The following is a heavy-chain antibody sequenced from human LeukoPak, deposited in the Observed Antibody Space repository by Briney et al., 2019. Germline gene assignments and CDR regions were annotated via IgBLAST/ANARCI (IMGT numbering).Heavy chain of an antibody. D-gene: IGHD3-3*01. J-gene: IGHJ6*02. CDR3: ARRGPYDFWSGYLSYGMDV. V-gene: IGHV4-34*01. CDR1: GGSFSGYY. Sequence: SETLSLTCAVYGGSFSGYYWSWIRQPPGMGLEWIGEINHSGSTNYNPSLKSRVTISVDTSKNQFSLKLSSVTAADTAVYYCARRGPYDFWSGYLSYGMDVWGQGTTVTVSS. CDR2: INHSGST.